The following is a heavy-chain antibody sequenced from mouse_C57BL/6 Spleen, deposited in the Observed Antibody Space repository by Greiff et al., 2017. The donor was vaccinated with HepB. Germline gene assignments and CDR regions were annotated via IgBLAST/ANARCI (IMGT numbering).Heavy chain of an antibody. Sequence: QVQLQQPGAELVMPGASVKLPCKASGYTFTSYWMHWVKQRPGQGLEWIGEIDPSDSYTNYNQKFKGKSTLTVDKSSSTAYMQLSSLTSEDSAVYYCARHLTGYFDVWGTGTTVTVSS. J-gene: IGHJ1*03. V-gene: IGHV1-69*01. CDR3: ARHLTGYFDV. CDR2: IDPSDSYT. CDR1: GYTFTSYW.